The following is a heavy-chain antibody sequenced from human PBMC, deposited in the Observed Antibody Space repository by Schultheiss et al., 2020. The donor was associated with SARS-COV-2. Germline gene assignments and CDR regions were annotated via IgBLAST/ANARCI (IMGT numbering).Heavy chain of an antibody. Sequence: SETLSLTCTVSGGSISSYYWSWIRQPPGKGLEWIGYMYHSGSTNYNPSLKSRVTISVATSKNQFSLKLSSVTAADTAVYYCARESEGYCSSTSCYHWFDPWGQGTLVTVSS. V-gene: IGHV4-59*12. CDR1: GGSISSYY. CDR2: MYHSGST. CDR3: ARESEGYCSSTSCYHWFDP. J-gene: IGHJ5*02. D-gene: IGHD2-2*01.